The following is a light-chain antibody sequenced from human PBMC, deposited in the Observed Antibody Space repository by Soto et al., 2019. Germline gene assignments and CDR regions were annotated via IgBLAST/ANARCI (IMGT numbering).Light chain of an antibody. V-gene: IGKV1-5*01. CDR3: QQYNSYWGT. J-gene: IGKJ1*01. CDR2: DAS. Sequence: DIQMTKSPSTLSASVGGRVTITCRASQSISSWLAWYQQKPGKAPKLLIYDASSLESGVPSRFSGSGSGTEFTLTISSLQPDDFATYYCQQYNSYWGTFGQGTKVDIK. CDR1: QSISSW.